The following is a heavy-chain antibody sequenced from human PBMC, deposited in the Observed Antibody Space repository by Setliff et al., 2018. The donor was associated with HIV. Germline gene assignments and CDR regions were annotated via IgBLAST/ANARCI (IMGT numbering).Heavy chain of an antibody. CDR1: GVSISSRNW. V-gene: IGHV4-4*02. Sequence: SETLSLTCAVSGVSISSRNWWSWVRQPPGKGLEWIGEINYSGNTNYNPSLKTRVTISVDKSKNQFFLNLKSVTAADTAVYYCARGGTSSNWFDPWGQGTLVTVSS. D-gene: IGHD1-26*01. CDR2: INYSGNT. J-gene: IGHJ5*02. CDR3: ARGGTSSNWFDP.